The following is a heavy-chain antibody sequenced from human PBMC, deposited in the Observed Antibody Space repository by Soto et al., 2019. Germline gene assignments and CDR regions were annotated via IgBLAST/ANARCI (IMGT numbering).Heavy chain of an antibody. J-gene: IGHJ6*02. CDR3: ARDVVVPAAINYYYYYGMDV. Sequence: GGSLRLSCAASGFTFSSYAMHWVRQAPGKGLEWVAVISYDGSNKYYADSVKGRFTISRDNSKNTLYLQMNSLRAEDTAVYYCARDVVVPAAINYYYYYGMDVWGQGTTVTVSS. V-gene: IGHV3-30-3*01. D-gene: IGHD2-2*01. CDR1: GFTFSSYA. CDR2: ISYDGSNK.